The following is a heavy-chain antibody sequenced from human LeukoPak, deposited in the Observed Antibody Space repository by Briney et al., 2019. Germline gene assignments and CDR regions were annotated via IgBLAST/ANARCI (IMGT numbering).Heavy chain of an antibody. CDR1: GFTFSSYG. J-gene: IGHJ4*02. CDR3: ARDLGVIVHPSDY. CDR2: IRYDGSNK. Sequence: GGSLRLSCAASGFTFSSYGMHWVRQAPGKGLEWVAFIRYDGSNKYYADSVKGRFTLSRDNSKNTLYLQMNSLRADDTAVYYCARDLGVIVHPSDYWGQGALVTVS. D-gene: IGHD3-16*02. V-gene: IGHV3-30*02.